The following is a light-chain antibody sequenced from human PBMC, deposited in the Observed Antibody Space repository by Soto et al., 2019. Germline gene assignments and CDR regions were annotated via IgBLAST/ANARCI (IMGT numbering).Light chain of an antibody. Sequence: ETVLTQSPATLSLSPGERATLSCRASQSIWSQLAWYQQRPGQTPRLLIFDASKRATGVPARFSGSQSGTDLTLIISSLEPEDFGLYYCQQRANWPPGFGQGTRLEIK. CDR2: DAS. V-gene: IGKV3-11*01. CDR1: QSIWSQ. J-gene: IGKJ5*01. CDR3: QQRANWPPG.